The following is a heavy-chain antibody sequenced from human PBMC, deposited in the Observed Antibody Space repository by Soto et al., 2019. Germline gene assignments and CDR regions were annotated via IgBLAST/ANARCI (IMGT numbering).Heavy chain of an antibody. V-gene: IGHV3-23*01. CDR3: AKTTDGWFSAFEI. D-gene: IGHD6-19*01. Sequence: EVQLLESGGGLVQPGGSLRLSCAASGFVFSSYAMSWVRQAPGKGLEWVSAISGSGTTAYYADSVKGRFIFSRDNPKHTMYLKRNSLSAEDTAVYFCAKTTDGWFSAFEIWGQGTVVTVSS. CDR1: GFVFSSYA. CDR2: ISGSGTTA. J-gene: IGHJ3*02.